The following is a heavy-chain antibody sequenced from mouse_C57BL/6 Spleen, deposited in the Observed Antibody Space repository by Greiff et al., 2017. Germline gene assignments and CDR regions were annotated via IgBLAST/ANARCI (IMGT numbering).Heavy chain of an antibody. D-gene: IGHD1-1*02. V-gene: IGHV7-4*01. Sequence: EVKLVESGGGLVQPGASLRLSCAASGFTFTDYYMSWVRQPPGKAPAWLALIRNKANGYTTEYTASVKGRFTISRDNSQNILYLQMNTLRAEDSATYYCVKALTGWYYFDYWGQGTTLTVSS. J-gene: IGHJ2*01. CDR2: IRNKANGYTT. CDR3: VKALTGWYYFDY. CDR1: GFTFTDYY.